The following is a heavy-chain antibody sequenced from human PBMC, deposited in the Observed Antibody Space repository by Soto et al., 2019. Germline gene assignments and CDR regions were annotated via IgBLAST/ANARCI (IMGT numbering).Heavy chain of an antibody. J-gene: IGHJ6*02. Sequence: ASVKVSCKASGYTFTTYYMHWVRQAPGQGLEWMGIINPNSGSTTYAQRFQGRVTMTRDTSTSTVYMELSSLRSEDTAVYYCAREDFGVIHGNMDVWGQGTTVTV. V-gene: IGHV1-46*01. CDR2: INPNSGST. CDR1: GYTFTTYY. CDR3: AREDFGVIHGNMDV. D-gene: IGHD3-3*01.